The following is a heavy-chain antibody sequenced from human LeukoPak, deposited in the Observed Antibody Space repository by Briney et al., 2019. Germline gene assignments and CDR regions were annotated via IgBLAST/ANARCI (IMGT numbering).Heavy chain of an antibody. V-gene: IGHV3-43*02. CDR1: GLPMADFA. J-gene: IGHJ4*02. Sequence: GGSLRLSCVASGLPMADFAMHWVRQAPGKGLEWVSLISGDVVSTFYADSVKGRFSISRDNSKNSLYLEMNSLRTEDAAMYYCAKESGKFDYWGQGTLVAVSS. CDR3: AKESGKFDY. CDR2: ISGDVVST.